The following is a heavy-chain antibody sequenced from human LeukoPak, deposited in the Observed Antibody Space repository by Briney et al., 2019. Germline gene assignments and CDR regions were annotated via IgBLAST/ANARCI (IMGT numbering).Heavy chain of an antibody. CDR2: IKPDGSDK. V-gene: IGHV3-7*01. CDR3: ARRDPRDDFDY. J-gene: IGHJ4*02. CDR1: GFTFSSSW. Sequence: GGSLRLSCAASGFTFSSSWMTWVRQAPGKELEWVAIIKPDGSDKSYVGSVKGRFTISRDNAKNSLYLQMNSLTAEDTAVYYCARRDPRDDFDYWGQGTLVTVSS. D-gene: IGHD5-24*01.